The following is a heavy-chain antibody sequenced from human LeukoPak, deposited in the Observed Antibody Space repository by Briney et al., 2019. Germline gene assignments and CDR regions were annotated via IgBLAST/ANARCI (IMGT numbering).Heavy chain of an antibody. CDR2: INPNSGAT. J-gene: IGHJ4*02. D-gene: IGHD7-27*01. V-gene: IGHV1-2*02. Sequence: ASVKVSCKASGYIFIGYYMHWVRQAPGQGLEWMGWINPNSGATNYAQKFQGRVTMTRDTSISTAYMELSRLRFDDTAVYYCARDLGHDYWGQGTLVTVS. CDR3: ARDLGHDY. CDR1: GYIFIGYY.